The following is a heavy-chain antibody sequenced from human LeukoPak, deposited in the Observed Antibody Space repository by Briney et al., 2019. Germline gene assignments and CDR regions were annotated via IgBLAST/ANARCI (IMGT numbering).Heavy chain of an antibody. Sequence: SVKVSCKASGGTLSSYAISWVRQAPGQGLEWMGRIIPIFGTANYAQKFQGRVTITTDESTSTAYMELSSLRSEDTAVYYCASYGEGIYFDYWGQGTLVTVSS. CDR1: GGTLSSYA. D-gene: IGHD4-17*01. J-gene: IGHJ4*02. CDR2: IIPIFGTA. CDR3: ASYGEGIYFDY. V-gene: IGHV1-69*05.